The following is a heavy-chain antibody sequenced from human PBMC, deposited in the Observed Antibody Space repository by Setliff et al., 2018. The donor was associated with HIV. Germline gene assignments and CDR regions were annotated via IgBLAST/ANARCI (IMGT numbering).Heavy chain of an antibody. D-gene: IGHD6-13*01. CDR1: GGSFSGYY. J-gene: IGHJ4*02. CDR2: INHSGST. Sequence: SETLSLTCAVYGGSFSGYYWSWIRQPPGKGLEWIGEINHSGSTNFNPSLKSRVTISVDTSKNQFSLKLSSVTAAGTAVYYCARGGLTAAGTLLLVGYFDYWGQGTLVTVSS. CDR3: ARGGLTAAGTLLLVGYFDY. V-gene: IGHV4-34*01.